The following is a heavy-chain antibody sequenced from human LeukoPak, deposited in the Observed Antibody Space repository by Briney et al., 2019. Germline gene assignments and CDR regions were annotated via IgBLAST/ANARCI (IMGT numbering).Heavy chain of an antibody. Sequence: GGSLRLSCAASGFTFSGYDLHWARQAPGKGLEWVAFIRYDGSNKYYADSVTGRFTISRDNSKNTLYLQMNSLRAEDTAVYYCASSVVGGLGLDYWGQGTLVTVSS. CDR3: ASSVVGGLGLDY. D-gene: IGHD1-26*01. V-gene: IGHV3-30*02. CDR1: GFTFSGYD. J-gene: IGHJ4*02. CDR2: IRYDGSNK.